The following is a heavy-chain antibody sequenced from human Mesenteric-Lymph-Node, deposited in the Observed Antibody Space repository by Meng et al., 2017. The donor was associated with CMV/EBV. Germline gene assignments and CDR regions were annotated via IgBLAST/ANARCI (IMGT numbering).Heavy chain of an antibody. CDR1: GFTFSDYY. CDR3: AAGMSMWYGELSYYFYAMDI. CDR2: ISTSGSTI. D-gene: IGHD3-10*01. V-gene: IGHV3-11*04. Sequence: GESLKISCAASGFTFSDYYMSWIRQAPGKGLEWVSYISTSGSTIYYADSAKGRFTISRDNAKKSLSLQMSSLRAEDTAVYYCAAGMSMWYGELSYYFYAMDIWGQGTTVTVSS. J-gene: IGHJ6*02.